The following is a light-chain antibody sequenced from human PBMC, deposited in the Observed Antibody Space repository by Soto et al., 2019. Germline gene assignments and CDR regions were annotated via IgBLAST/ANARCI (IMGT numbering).Light chain of an antibody. CDR3: QSADSSGTHVV. V-gene: IGLV3-25*02. J-gene: IGLJ2*01. CDR1: ALPKQY. CDR2: KDS. Sequence: SYELTQPPSVSVSPGQTARITCSGDALPKQYAYWYQQKTGQDPVLVIYKDSERPSGIPERFSGSSSGTTVTLTISGVQAEDEADYYCQSADSSGTHVVFGGGTKVTVL.